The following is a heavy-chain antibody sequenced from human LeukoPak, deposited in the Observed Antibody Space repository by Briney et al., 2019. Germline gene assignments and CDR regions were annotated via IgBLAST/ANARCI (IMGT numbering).Heavy chain of an antibody. CDR3: ARGFTLVRGVGY. J-gene: IGHJ4*02. D-gene: IGHD3-10*01. Sequence: GGSLRLSCAASGFTFSSYWMHWVRQAPGKGLVWVSRINSDGSSATYADSVKGRFTISRDNAKNTLYLQVNSLRAEDTAVYYCARGFTLVRGVGYWGQGTLVTVSS. CDR2: INSDGSSA. CDR1: GFTFSSYW. V-gene: IGHV3-74*01.